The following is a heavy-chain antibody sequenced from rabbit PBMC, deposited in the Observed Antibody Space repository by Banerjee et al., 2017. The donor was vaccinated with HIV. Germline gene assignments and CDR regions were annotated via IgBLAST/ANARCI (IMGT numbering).Heavy chain of an antibody. CDR1: GFSFSGSYW. Sequence: QSLEESGGDLVKPGGSLTLTCTASGFSFSGSYWICWVRQAPVTGLEWIACINAGNDGSTCYASWAKGRFTISKISSTTVTLQMTSLTAADTATYFCARDLGGSSDLWGPGTLVTVS. CDR3: ARDLGGSSDL. D-gene: IGHD8-1*01. V-gene: IGHV1S40*01. CDR2: INAGNDGST. J-gene: IGHJ4*01.